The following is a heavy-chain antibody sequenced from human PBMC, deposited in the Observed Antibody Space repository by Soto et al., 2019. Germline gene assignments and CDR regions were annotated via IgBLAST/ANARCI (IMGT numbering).Heavy chain of an antibody. V-gene: IGHV1-2*02. CDR2: INPNSGGT. J-gene: IGHJ5*02. CDR1: GYTFTGYY. D-gene: IGHD3-3*01. Sequence: ASVKVFCKASGYTFTGYYMHWGRQAPGQGLEWMGWINPNSGGTNYAQKFQGRVTMTRDTSISTAYMELSRLRSDDTAVYYCASGSSTLRFLEVGWFDHWSQGTLVTVSS. CDR3: ASGSSTLRFLEVGWFDH.